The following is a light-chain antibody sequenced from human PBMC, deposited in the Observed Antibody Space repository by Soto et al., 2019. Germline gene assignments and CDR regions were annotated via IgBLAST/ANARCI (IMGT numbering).Light chain of an antibody. CDR3: SSYSGSTTWV. J-gene: IGLJ3*02. Sequence: QSALTQPASVSGSPGQSITISCTGTSSDVGGYNYVCWYQQHPGKAPKLMIYDVSNRPSGVSNRFSGSKSGNTASLTISGLKTEDEADYYCSSYSGSTTWVFGGGTKLTVL. CDR2: DVS. V-gene: IGLV2-14*01. CDR1: SSDVGGYNY.